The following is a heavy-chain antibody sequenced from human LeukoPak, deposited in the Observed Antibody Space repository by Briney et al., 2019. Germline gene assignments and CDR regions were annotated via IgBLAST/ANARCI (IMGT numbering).Heavy chain of an antibody. V-gene: IGHV4-31*03. J-gene: IGHJ4*02. CDR3: ARGKPSSGYHHDY. D-gene: IGHD3-22*01. CDR1: GWSISSGGYY. CDR2: IFYTGIT. Sequence: SETLSLTCTVSGWSISSGGYYWSWILQHPGKGLEWIAYIFYTGITYYNPSLKSRVTISVDTSNNQFSLRLSSVTAADTAVYYCARGKPSSGYHHDYRGQGTLVTVSS.